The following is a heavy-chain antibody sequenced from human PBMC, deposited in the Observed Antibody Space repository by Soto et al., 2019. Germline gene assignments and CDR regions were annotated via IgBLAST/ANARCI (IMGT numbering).Heavy chain of an antibody. Sequence: PSETLSLTCTVSGGSISSGDYYWSWIRQPPGKGLEWIGYIYYSGSTYYNPSLKSRVTISVDTSKNQFSLKLSSVTAADTAVYYCARGNYDSSGYIVYWGQGTLVTVSS. D-gene: IGHD3-22*01. J-gene: IGHJ4*02. CDR2: IYYSGST. V-gene: IGHV4-30-4*01. CDR3: ARGNYDSSGYIVY. CDR1: GGSISSGDYY.